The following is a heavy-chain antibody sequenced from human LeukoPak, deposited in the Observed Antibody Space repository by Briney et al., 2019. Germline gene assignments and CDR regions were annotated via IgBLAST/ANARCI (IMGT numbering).Heavy chain of an antibody. CDR1: GYTFTSYG. CDR3: ARDMVPLQLERGKDYFDY. Sequence: ASVKVSCKASGYTFTSYGISWVRQAPGQGLEWMGWISAYNGNTNYAQKLQGRVTMTTDTSTSTAYMELRSLRSDDTAVYYCARDMVPLQLERGKDYFDYWGQGTLVTVSS. J-gene: IGHJ4*02. CDR2: ISAYNGNT. D-gene: IGHD1-1*01. V-gene: IGHV1-18*01.